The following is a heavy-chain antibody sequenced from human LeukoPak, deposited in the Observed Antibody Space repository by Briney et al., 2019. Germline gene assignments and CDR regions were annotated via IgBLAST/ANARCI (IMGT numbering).Heavy chain of an antibody. CDR2: IIPIFGTA. CDR1: GGTFSSYA. V-gene: IGHV1-69*05. CDR3: AREAVLIRYYYDNSGYVGFWFDP. D-gene: IGHD3-22*01. Sequence: SVKVSCKASGGTFSSYAISWVRQAPGQGLEWMGRIIPIFGTANYAQKFQGRVTLTTDESTSTAYMELSSLRSEQTAVYYCAREAVLIRYYYDNSGYVGFWFDPWGQGTLVTVSS. J-gene: IGHJ5*02.